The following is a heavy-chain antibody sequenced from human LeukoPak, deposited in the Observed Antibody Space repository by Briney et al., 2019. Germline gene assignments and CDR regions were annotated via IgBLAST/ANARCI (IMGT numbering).Heavy chain of an antibody. CDR1: GFTFNRYN. CDR2: ISSSSSTI. CDR3: ATEIAVAGIGWYFDL. V-gene: IGHV3-48*01. Sequence: GGSLRLSCAASGFTFNRYNMNWVRQAPGKGLEWVSYISSSSSTIYYADSVKGRFTISRDNAKNSLYLQMNSLRAEDTAVYYCATEIAVAGIGWYFDLWGRGTLVTVSS. J-gene: IGHJ2*01. D-gene: IGHD6-19*01.